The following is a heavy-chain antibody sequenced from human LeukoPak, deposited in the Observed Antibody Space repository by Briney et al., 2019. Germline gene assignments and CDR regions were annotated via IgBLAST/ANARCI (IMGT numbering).Heavy chain of an antibody. D-gene: IGHD3-10*01. CDR1: GFTFNNAW. V-gene: IGHV3-15*01. CDR3: AKDYYPSGSFGWFDP. Sequence: GGSLRFSCAASGFTFNNAWMNWVRQAPGKGLEWVGRILSLTNGGTTDYAAPVKGRFTISRDDSKNTVYLQMNSLRAEDSAVYYCAKDYYPSGSFGWFDPWGQGTLVTVSS. CDR2: ILSLTNGGTT. J-gene: IGHJ5*02.